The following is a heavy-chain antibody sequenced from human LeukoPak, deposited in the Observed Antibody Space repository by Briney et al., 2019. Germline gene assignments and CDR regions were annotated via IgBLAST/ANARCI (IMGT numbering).Heavy chain of an antibody. Sequence: GGSLRLSCAASGFTFSSYGMSWVRQAPGKGLEWVSAISGSGGSTYYADSVKGRFTISRDNSKNSLYLQMNSLRAEDTAVYYCASLTWPNYFDYWGQGTLVTVSS. CDR2: ISGSGGST. V-gene: IGHV3-23*01. CDR1: GFTFSSYG. D-gene: IGHD4/OR15-4a*01. CDR3: ASLTWPNYFDY. J-gene: IGHJ4*02.